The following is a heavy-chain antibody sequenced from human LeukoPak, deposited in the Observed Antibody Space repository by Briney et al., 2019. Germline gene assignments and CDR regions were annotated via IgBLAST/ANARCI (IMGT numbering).Heavy chain of an antibody. D-gene: IGHD3-22*01. CDR1: GYTFNSYG. CDR2: IIPIFGTA. Sequence: SVKVSCKASGYTFNSYGISWVRQAPGQGLEWMGGIIPIFGTANYAQKFQGRVTITADKSTSTAYMELSSLRSEDTAVYYCARDRGYYDSSGYYPTVGSYYYYMDVWGKGTTVTVSS. CDR3: ARDRGYYDSSGYYPTVGSYYYYMDV. V-gene: IGHV1-69*06. J-gene: IGHJ6*03.